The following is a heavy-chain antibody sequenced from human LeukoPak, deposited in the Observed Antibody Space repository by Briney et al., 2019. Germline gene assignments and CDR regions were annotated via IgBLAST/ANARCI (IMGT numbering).Heavy chain of an antibody. Sequence: SQTLSLTCTVSGGSISSSSYYWGCIRQPPGKGLEWIGCIYYSGSTYYNPSLKSRVTISVDTSNKQFSLKLSSVTAADTAVYYCARDSQFVAAAGSDAFDIWGQGTMVTVSS. CDR3: ARDSQFVAAAGSDAFDI. CDR2: IYYSGST. V-gene: IGHV4-39*07. CDR1: GGSISSSSYY. D-gene: IGHD6-13*01. J-gene: IGHJ3*02.